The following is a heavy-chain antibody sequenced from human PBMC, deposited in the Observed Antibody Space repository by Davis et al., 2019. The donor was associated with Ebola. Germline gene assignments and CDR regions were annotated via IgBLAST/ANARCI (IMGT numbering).Heavy chain of an antibody. Sequence: GESLKISCAASGFAFSSYGMHWVRQAPGKGLEWVAVISYDGSNKYYADSVKGQFTISRDNSKNTLYLQMNSLRAEDTAVYYCAKDPSRLWNTFDYWGQGTLVTVSS. CDR2: ISYDGSNK. CDR3: AKDPSRLWNTFDY. J-gene: IGHJ4*02. D-gene: IGHD4/OR15-4a*01. V-gene: IGHV3-30*18. CDR1: GFAFSSYG.